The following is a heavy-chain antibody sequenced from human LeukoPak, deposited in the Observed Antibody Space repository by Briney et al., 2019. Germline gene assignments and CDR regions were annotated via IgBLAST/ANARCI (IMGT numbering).Heavy chain of an antibody. J-gene: IGHJ4*02. Sequence: PGGSLRLSCAASGFTFSGYSMNWVRQAPGKGLEWVSSISSSSSYIYYADSVKGRFTISRDNAKNSLYLQMISLRAEDTAVYYCARGVVRYFDYWGQGALVTVSS. D-gene: IGHD3-9*01. CDR3: ARGVVRYFDY. V-gene: IGHV3-21*01. CDR1: GFTFSGYS. CDR2: ISSSSSYI.